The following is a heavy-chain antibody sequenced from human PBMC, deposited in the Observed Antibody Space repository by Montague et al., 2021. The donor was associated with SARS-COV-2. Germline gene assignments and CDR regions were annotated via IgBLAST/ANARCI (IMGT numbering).Heavy chain of an antibody. CDR2: ITHSGNT. D-gene: IGHD3-3*01. J-gene: IGHJ5*02. Sequence: SETLSLTCADYTDSFSGYYWSWIRQSPGKGLEWIGEITHSGNTNRNPSLQSRVTISVDKSKKQVSLKLRSLTAADTAVYYCARGADYDFWSGFLRYKWFGPWGQGTPVIVSS. CDR3: ARGADYDFWSGFLRYKWFGP. CDR1: TDSFSGYY. V-gene: IGHV4-34*01.